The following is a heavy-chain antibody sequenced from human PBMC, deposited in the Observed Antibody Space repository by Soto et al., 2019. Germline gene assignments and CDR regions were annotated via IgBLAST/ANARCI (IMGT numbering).Heavy chain of an antibody. V-gene: IGHV3-33*01. Sequence: GGALRLSCVASGFTLSSFCMHWVRQAPGKGLEWVAVIWSDGSNKYYADSVKGRFTISRDNSKNMLYLQMNSLRAEDTAMYYCASRSPALDYWGQGTLVTVSS. CDR1: GFTLSSFC. J-gene: IGHJ4*02. D-gene: IGHD2-2*01. CDR2: IWSDGSNK. CDR3: ASRSPALDY.